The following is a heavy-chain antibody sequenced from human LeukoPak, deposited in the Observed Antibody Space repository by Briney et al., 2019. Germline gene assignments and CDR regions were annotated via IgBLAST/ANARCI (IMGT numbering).Heavy chain of an antibody. J-gene: IGHJ4*02. Sequence: GGSLRLSCAASGFTVSSNYMSWVRQAPGKGLEWISYISSSNNIIYYADSVKGRFTISRDDAENSLYLQMSSLRAEDTAVYYCARDRLSYYFDFWGQGTLVTVSS. V-gene: IGHV3-48*04. CDR3: ARDRLSYYFDF. CDR1: GFTVSSNY. CDR2: ISSSNNII. D-gene: IGHD2-21*02.